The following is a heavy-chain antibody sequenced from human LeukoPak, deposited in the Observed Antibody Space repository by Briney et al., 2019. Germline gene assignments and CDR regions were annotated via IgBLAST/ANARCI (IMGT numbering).Heavy chain of an antibody. D-gene: IGHD3-10*01. CDR3: ALTMVRGVIITPLGY. J-gene: IGHJ4*02. CDR2: IIPIFGTA. CDR1: GGTFSSYA. V-gene: IGHV1-69*13. Sequence: ASVTVSCKASGGTFSSYAISWVRQAPGQGLEWMGGIIPIFGTANYAQKFQGRVTITADESTSTAYMELSSLRSEDTAVYYCALTMVRGVIITPLGYWGQGTLVTVSS.